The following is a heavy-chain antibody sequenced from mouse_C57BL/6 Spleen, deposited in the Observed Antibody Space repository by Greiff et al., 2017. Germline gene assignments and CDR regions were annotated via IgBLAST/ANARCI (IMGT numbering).Heavy chain of an antibody. CDR2: IYPRSGNT. Sequence: VQLQQSGAELARPGASVKLSCKASGYTFTSYGISWVKQRTGQGLEWIGEIYPRSGNTYYNEKFKGKATLTADKSSSTAYMDLRSLTSEDSAVYFCERRATVFDYWGQGTTLTVSS. J-gene: IGHJ2*01. CDR3: ERRATVFDY. D-gene: IGHD1-1*01. V-gene: IGHV1-81*01. CDR1: GYTFTSYG.